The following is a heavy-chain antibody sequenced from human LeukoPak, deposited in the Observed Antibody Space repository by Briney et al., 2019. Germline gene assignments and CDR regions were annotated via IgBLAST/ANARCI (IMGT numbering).Heavy chain of an antibody. V-gene: IGHV1-2*02. J-gene: IGHJ4*02. CDR1: RYTFTGYY. CDR3: ARDRMVRGGTPGY. CDR2: INPNSGGT. Sequence: GSVKVSCKASRYTFTGYYMHWVRHAPGQGLEWMGWINPNSGGTNYAQKFQGRVTMTRDTSISTAYMELSRLRSDDTAVYYCARDRMVRGGTPGYWGQGTLVTVSS. D-gene: IGHD3-10*01.